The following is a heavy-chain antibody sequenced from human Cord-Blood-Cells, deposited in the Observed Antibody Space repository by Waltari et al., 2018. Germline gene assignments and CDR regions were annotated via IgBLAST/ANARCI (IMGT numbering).Heavy chain of an antibody. CDR3: ARDVGQLFDY. V-gene: IGHV1-46*01. D-gene: IGHD6-13*01. CDR1: GYTFTSYY. Sequence: QVQLVQSGAEVKKPGASVKVSCKASGYTFTSYYMHWVRQAPGQALEWMGIINPSGGNTSYAQKFQGRVTMTRDTSTSTVYMELSSLRSEDTAVYYCARDVGQLFDYWGQGTLVTVSS. J-gene: IGHJ4*02. CDR2: INPSGGNT.